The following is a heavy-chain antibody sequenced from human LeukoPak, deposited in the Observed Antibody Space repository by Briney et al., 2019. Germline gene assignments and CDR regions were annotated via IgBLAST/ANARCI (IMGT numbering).Heavy chain of an antibody. CDR1: GFTFDAYA. J-gene: IGHJ4*02. V-gene: IGHV3-9*01. CDR2: ISRHSDSI. Sequence: GGSLRLSCAASGFTFDAYAMHWVRQAPGKGLEWVSGISRHSDSIGYADSVKGRFTISRDNAKNSLFLQMNSLRPEDTALYYCGKAEVTLVRGVVHNWGQGTLVTLSS. D-gene: IGHD3-10*01. CDR3: GKAEVTLVRGVVHN.